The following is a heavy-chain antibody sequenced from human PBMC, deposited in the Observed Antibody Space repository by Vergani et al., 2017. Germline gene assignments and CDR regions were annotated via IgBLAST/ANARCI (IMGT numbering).Heavy chain of an antibody. J-gene: IGHJ3*02. Sequence: VQLVESGGGLVQPGGSLRLSCSASGFTFSSYAMHWVRQAPGKGLEYVSAISSNGGSTYYAESVKGRFTISRDNSKNTLYLQMNSLRAEDTAVYYCARGAANDAFDIWGQGTMVTVSS. CDR1: GFTFSSYA. D-gene: IGHD2-15*01. CDR3: ARGAANDAFDI. CDR2: ISSNGGST. V-gene: IGHV3-64*04.